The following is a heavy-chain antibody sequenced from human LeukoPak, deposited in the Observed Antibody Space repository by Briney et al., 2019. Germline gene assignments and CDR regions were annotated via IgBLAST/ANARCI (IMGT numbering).Heavy chain of an antibody. CDR1: GYTLTELS. V-gene: IGHV1-24*01. Sequence: GASVKVSCKVSGYTLTELSMHWVRQAPGKGLEWMGGFDPEDGETIYAQKFQGRVTMTEDTSTDTAYMELSSLRSEDTAVYYCATDRKYYYDSSGAFDYWGRGTLVTVSS. J-gene: IGHJ4*02. D-gene: IGHD3-22*01. CDR2: FDPEDGET. CDR3: ATDRKYYYDSSGAFDY.